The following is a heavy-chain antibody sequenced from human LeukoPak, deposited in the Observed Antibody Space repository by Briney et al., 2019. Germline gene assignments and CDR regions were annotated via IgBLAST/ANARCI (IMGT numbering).Heavy chain of an antibody. J-gene: IGHJ4*02. CDR1: GFTFSSYW. D-gene: IGHD3-22*01. Sequence: GGSLRLSCAASGFTFSSYWMHWVRQAPGKGLVWVSRINTDGSSTSYAGSVKGRFTISRDNAKNTLYLQMNSLRAEDTAVYYCARVAVHSSGYYPEYYFDYWGQGTLVTVSS. V-gene: IGHV3-74*01. CDR3: ARVAVHSSGYYPEYYFDY. CDR2: INTDGSST.